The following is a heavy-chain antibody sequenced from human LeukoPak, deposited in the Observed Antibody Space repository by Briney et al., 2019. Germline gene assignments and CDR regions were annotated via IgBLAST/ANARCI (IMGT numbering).Heavy chain of an antibody. D-gene: IGHD1-26*01. CDR3: ARGDSGSYYWIDY. V-gene: IGHV4-34*01. Sequence: PSETLSLTCAVYGGSFSGYYWSWIRQPPGKGLEWIGEINHSGSTNYNPSLKSRVTISVDTSKNQFSLKLSSVTAADTAVYYCARGDSGSYYWIDYWGQGTLVTFSS. CDR2: INHSGST. J-gene: IGHJ4*02. CDR1: GGSFSGYY.